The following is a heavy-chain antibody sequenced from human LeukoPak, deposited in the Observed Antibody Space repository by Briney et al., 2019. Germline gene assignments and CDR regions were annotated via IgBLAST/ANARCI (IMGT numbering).Heavy chain of an antibody. CDR3: ARDVGDY. D-gene: IGHD3-16*01. Sequence: GTSLRLSCTASGFNFGIYGMHWVRQAPGKGLEWVAVMWDDGTNEYYVESVKGRFTISRDNGKRTLYLQMNSLRVEDTAVYYCARDVGDYWGQGTLVTVSS. J-gene: IGHJ4*02. CDR2: MWDDGTNE. V-gene: IGHV3-33*01. CDR1: GFNFGIYG.